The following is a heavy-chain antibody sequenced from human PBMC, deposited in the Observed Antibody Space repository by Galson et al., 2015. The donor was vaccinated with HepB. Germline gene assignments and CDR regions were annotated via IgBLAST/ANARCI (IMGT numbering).Heavy chain of an antibody. V-gene: IGHV1-69*02. CDR1: GGTLSSYT. CDR2: IIPIPGIA. J-gene: IGHJ6*02. D-gene: IGHD2-15*01. Sequence: SGNVSYKASGGTLSSYTMSWVRQYPGQGLEWMGSIIPIPGIANYAQKFQGRVTITADKSTSTAYLERSSLRAEDTAVYYCAACSGCRLGMDYWGQGTTVTVSS. CDR3: AACSGCRLGMDY.